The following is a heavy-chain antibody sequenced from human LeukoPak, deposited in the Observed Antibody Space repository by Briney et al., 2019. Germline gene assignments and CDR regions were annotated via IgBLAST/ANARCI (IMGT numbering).Heavy chain of an antibody. V-gene: IGHV3-23*01. CDR2: LIGGSGST. D-gene: IGHD5-12*01. CDR3: AKGAYDYIEIAYFDS. Sequence: GGSLRLSCAASGFTSTNYAMNWVRQAPGKGLEWVSDLIGGSGSTDYADSVKGRFTISRDISKNTLFLQMNSLRAEDTAIYYCAKGAYDYIEIAYFDSWGQGTLVTVSS. CDR1: GFTSTNYA. J-gene: IGHJ4*02.